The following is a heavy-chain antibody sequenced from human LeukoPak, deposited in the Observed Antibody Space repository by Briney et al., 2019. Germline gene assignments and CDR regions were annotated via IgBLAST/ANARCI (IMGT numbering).Heavy chain of an antibody. CDR2: IYTSGST. D-gene: IGHD2-15*01. Sequence: SETLSHTCTVSGGSISSYYWSWIRQPAGKGLEWIGRIYTSGSTYYNPSLKSRVTMSVDTPKNQFSLNLTSVTAADTAVYYCARGPQCSGFSCGFDYWGQGTLVTVSS. CDR1: GGSISSYY. CDR3: ARGPQCSGFSCGFDY. V-gene: IGHV4-4*07. J-gene: IGHJ4*02.